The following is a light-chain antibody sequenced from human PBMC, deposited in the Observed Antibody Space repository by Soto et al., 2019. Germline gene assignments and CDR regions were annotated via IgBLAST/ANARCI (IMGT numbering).Light chain of an antibody. CDR1: SGQRKYA. CDR3: QNWGTGIQV. J-gene: IGLJ1*01. CDR2: VNSDGSH. Sequence: QLVLTQSPSASASLGASVKLTCTLSSGQRKYAIAWHQQKPEKGPRYLMRVNSDGSHIRGDGIPDRFSGSSSGTERYLTISSLQSEDEADYYCQNWGTGIQVFGTGTKLTVL. V-gene: IGLV4-69*01.